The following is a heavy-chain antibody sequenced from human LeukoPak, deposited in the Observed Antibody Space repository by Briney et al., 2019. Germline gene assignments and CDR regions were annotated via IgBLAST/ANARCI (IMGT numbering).Heavy chain of an antibody. CDR1: GFPFRYYV. CDR3: ATGGNDYHNYNYPY. J-gene: IGHJ4*02. V-gene: IGHV3-49*04. D-gene: IGHD4-11*01. CDR2: INRKVYGGTP. Sequence: PLTLPCSRSGFPFRYYVLRWVHQPPPKEVEGLGFINRKVYGGTPEYVASVKGRFTFSRDDSQSIAYLQMDSLKAEDTDVYYCATGGNDYHNYNYPYWGQGTLVTVSS.